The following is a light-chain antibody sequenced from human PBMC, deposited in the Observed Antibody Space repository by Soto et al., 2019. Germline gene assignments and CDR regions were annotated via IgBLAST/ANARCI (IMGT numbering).Light chain of an antibody. V-gene: IGKV1-12*01. CDR3: QQRYNWPLT. Sequence: DIHMTQSPASVPASVGYRFTITCRARQHISTYLAWYQQNPGEAPKLLISAASSLGSGVPSRFSGSGSGTDFTLTISSLAPEDFEVYYCQQRYNWPLTFGGGTKVDIK. J-gene: IGKJ4*01. CDR1: QHISTY. CDR2: AAS.